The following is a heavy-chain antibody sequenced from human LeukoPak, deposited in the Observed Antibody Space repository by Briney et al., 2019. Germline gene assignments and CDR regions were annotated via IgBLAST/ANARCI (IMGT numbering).Heavy chain of an antibody. CDR1: GFTFSSYA. J-gene: IGHJ4*02. V-gene: IGHV3-30-3*01. CDR2: ISYDGSNK. D-gene: IGHD2-2*01. Sequence: GGSLRLSCAASGFTFSSYAMHWVRQAPGKGLEWVAVISYDGSNKYYADSVKGRFTISRDNSKNTLYLQMNSLRAEDTAVYYCAGRGYCSSTSCSDYWGQGTLVTVSS. CDR3: AGRGYCSSTSCSDY.